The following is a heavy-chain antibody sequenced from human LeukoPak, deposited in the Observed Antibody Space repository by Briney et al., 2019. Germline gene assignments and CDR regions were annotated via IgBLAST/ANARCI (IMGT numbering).Heavy chain of an antibody. CDR1: GYTFTSYG. J-gene: IGHJ4*02. V-gene: IGHV1-18*04. CDR2: ISAYNGNT. D-gene: IGHD6-19*01. Sequence: ASVKVSCKASGYTFTSYGISWVRQAPGQGLKWMGWISAYNGNTNYAQKLQGRVTMTTDTSTSTAYMELRSLRSDDTAVYYCASSIAVAGTGLLVYWGQGTLVTVSS. CDR3: ASSIAVAGTGLLVY.